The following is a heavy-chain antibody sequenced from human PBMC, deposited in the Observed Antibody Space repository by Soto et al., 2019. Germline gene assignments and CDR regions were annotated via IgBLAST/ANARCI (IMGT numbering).Heavy chain of an antibody. CDR2: IKQDGSEK. V-gene: IGHV3-7*01. Sequence: PGGSLRLSCAASGFTFSSYWMSWVRQAPGKGLEWVANIKQDGSEKYYVDSVKGRFTISRDNAKNSLYLQMNSLRAEDTAVYYCARDSALSRHYGSNHFDYWGQGTLVTVSS. CDR3: ARDSALSRHYGSNHFDY. J-gene: IGHJ4*02. CDR1: GFTFSSYW. D-gene: IGHD3-10*01.